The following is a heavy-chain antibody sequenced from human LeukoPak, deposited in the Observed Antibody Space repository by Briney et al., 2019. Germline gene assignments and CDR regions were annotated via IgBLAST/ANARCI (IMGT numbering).Heavy chain of an antibody. D-gene: IGHD5-12*01. CDR3: AKDWMSTIINYFDY. Sequence: GGSLRLSCAASGFTLSSYAMSWVRQAPGKGLEWVPLISGNAGSTYYADSVKGRFTISRDITKNTLYLQMNSLRAEDTAVYYCAKDWMSTIINYFDYWGQGTLVTVSS. CDR1: GFTLSSYA. CDR2: ISGNAGST. V-gene: IGHV3-23*01. J-gene: IGHJ4*02.